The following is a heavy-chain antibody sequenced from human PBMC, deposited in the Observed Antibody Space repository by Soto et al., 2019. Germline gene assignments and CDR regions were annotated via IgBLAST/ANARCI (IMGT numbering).Heavy chain of an antibody. J-gene: IGHJ4*02. CDR3: AREYYDFWSGYYTGADY. V-gene: IGHV1-18*01. CDR2: ISAYNGNT. CDR1: GYTFTSYG. Sequence: ASVKVSCKASGYTFTSYGISWVRQAPGQGLEWMGWISAYNGNTNYAQKLQGRVTMTTDTSTSTAYMELRSLRSDDTAVYYCAREYYDFWSGYYTGADYWGQGTLVTVSS. D-gene: IGHD3-3*01.